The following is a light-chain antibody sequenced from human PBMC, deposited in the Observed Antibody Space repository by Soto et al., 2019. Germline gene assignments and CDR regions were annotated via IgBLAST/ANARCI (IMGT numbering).Light chain of an antibody. CDR1: SGHSSYA. J-gene: IGLJ2*01. Sequence: QLVLTQSPSASASLGASVNLTCTLSSGHSSYAIAWHQQQPEKGPRYLMKLNSDGSHTKGDGIPDHFSGSSSGAERYLTISSLQSEDEADYYCQTWGAGIVVFGGGTQLTVL. CDR3: QTWGAGIVV. CDR2: LNSDGSH. V-gene: IGLV4-69*01.